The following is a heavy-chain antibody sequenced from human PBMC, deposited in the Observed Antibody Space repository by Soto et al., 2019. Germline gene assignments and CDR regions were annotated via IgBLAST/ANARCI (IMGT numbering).Heavy chain of an antibody. Sequence: WTWIRQHPGKGLEWIGHIYYSGSTHYNPSLKSRVTISIDTSQNQFSLKLSSMTAADTAVYYCTGGSSPWGQGTLVTVSS. D-gene: IGHD1-26*01. J-gene: IGHJ5*02. CDR2: IYYSGST. CDR3: TGGSSP. V-gene: IGHV4-31*02.